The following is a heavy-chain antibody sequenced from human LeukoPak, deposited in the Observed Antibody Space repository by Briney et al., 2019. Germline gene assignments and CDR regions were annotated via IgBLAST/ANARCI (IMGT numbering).Heavy chain of an antibody. CDR3: AREVSTSWFDP. CDR1: GFTFSAYQ. J-gene: IGHJ5*02. V-gene: IGHV3-48*03. Sequence: GGSLRLPCAASGFTFSAYQMHWLRQAPGKGLEWVSYISGSGETIYYADSVKGRFTMSRDNAKDSLYLQMSSLTVDDTAVYYCAREVSTSWFDPWGQGTLVTVSS. CDR2: ISGSGETI. D-gene: IGHD5/OR15-5a*01.